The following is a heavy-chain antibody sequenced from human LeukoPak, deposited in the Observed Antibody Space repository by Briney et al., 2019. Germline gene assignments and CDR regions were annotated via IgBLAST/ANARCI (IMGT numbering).Heavy chain of an antibody. CDR1: GGSISSYY. V-gene: IGHV4-4*07. D-gene: IGHD2-21*01. CDR3: ARKCGRGTFDI. CDR2: IYSNGDT. J-gene: IGHJ3*02. Sequence: SETLSLTCTVSGGSISSYYWSWIRQPAGKGLEWIGRIYSNGDTNYNPSLKSRVTISQDRTRNQFSLKLSSVTAADTAVYYCARKCGRGTFDIWGQGTLVTVSS.